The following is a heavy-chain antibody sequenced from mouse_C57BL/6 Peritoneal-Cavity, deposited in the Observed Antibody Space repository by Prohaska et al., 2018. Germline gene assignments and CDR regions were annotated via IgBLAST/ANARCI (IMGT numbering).Heavy chain of an antibody. V-gene: IGHV3-8*01. CDR3: ARSRLTAQATFAY. D-gene: IGHD3-2*02. CDR2: ISYSGST. Sequence: EYMGYISYSGSTYYNPSLKSRISITRDTSKNQYYLQLNSVTTEDTATYYCARSRLTAQATFAYWGQGTLVTVSA. J-gene: IGHJ3*01.